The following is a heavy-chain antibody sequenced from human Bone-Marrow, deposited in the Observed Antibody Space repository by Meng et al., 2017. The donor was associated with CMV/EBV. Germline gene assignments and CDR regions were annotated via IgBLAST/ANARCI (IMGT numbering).Heavy chain of an antibody. CDR3: ARDLVVPAATKDGRYYYYYYGMDV. Sequence: ASVKVSCKASGYTFTSYGISWVRQAPGQGLEWMGWISAYNGNTNYAQKLQGRVTMTTDTSTSTAYMELRSLRSEDTAVYYCARDLVVPAATKDGRYYYYYYGMDVWGQGTTVTVSS. CDR1: GYTFTSYG. J-gene: IGHJ6*02. CDR2: ISAYNGNT. V-gene: IGHV1-18*01. D-gene: IGHD2-2*01.